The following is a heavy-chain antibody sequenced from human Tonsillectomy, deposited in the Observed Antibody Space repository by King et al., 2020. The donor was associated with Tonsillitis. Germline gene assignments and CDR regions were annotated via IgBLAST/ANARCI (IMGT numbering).Heavy chain of an antibody. CDR2: IYSGGST. V-gene: IGHV3-53*01. CDR1: GFTVSSNY. D-gene: IGHD6-13*01. CDR3: ARDRTASSSWPPLDY. J-gene: IGHJ4*02. Sequence: VQLVESGGGLIQPGGSLRLSCAASGFTVSSNYMSWVRQAPGKGLEWVSVIYSGGSTYYADSVKGRFTISRDNSKNTLYLQMNSLRAEDTGVYYYARDRTASSSWPPLDYWGQGTLVTVSS.